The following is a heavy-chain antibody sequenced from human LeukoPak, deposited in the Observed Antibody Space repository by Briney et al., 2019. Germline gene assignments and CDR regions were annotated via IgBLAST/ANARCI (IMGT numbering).Heavy chain of an antibody. J-gene: IGHJ4*02. CDR2: INHSGST. CDR1: GGSFSGYY. Sequence: SETLSLTCAVYGGSFSGYYWSWIRQPPGKGLEWIGEINHSGSTNYNPSLKSRVTISVDTSKNQFSLKLTSVTAADTAVYYCARAVGTDGYNLWVYWGQGTLVTVSS. V-gene: IGHV4-34*01. CDR3: ARAVGTDGYNLWVY. D-gene: IGHD5-24*01.